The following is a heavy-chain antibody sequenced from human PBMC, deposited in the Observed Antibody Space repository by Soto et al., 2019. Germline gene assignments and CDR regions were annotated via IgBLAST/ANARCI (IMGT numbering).Heavy chain of an antibody. CDR2: VDPSRGSA. V-gene: IGHV1-46*01. CDR1: GYTFINYF. J-gene: IGHJ3*01. D-gene: IGHD2-15*01. Sequence: QAQLLQSGAEVKKPGASVKVSCKASGYTFINYFIHWVRQAPGQRLEWIGIVDPSRGSADYAQKFQGRVTMTTDVSTRTVFMDLSSLRSEDTAVYYCARPLIVNTVDRWGQGTTVIVSS. CDR3: ARPLIVNTVDR.